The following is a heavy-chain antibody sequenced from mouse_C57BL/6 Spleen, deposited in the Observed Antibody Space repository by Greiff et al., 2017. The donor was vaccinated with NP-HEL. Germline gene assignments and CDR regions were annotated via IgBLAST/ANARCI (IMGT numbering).Heavy chain of an antibody. Sequence: QVQLQQPGAELVRPGSSVKLSCKASGYTFTSYWMYWVKQRPIQGLEWIGNIDPSDSETHYNQKFKDKATLTVDKSSSTAYMQLSSLTSEDSAVYYCARWGLRRYAMDYWGQGTSVTVSS. J-gene: IGHJ4*01. CDR3: ARWGLRRYAMDY. D-gene: IGHD3-2*02. V-gene: IGHV1-52*01. CDR2: IDPSDSET. CDR1: GYTFTSYW.